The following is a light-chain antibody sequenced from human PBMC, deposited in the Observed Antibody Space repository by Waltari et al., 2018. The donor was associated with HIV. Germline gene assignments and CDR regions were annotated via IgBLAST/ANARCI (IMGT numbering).Light chain of an antibody. CDR3: QQYASSPRT. CDR2: DAS. CDR1: QTISSSK. Sequence: EIVLTQSPGTLSSSTGKRVTLSCRASQTISSSKLAWYQQRPGQAPRLVIFDASTRAIGIPDRFSGSGSGTDFALTISRLEPEDFATYYCQQYASSPRTFGQGTKVEVK. J-gene: IGKJ1*01. V-gene: IGKV3-20*01.